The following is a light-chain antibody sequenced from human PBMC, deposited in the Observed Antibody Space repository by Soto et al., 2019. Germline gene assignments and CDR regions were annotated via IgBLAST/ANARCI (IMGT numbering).Light chain of an antibody. CDR1: SSDVGSYNR. CDR3: SSYTSSITYV. Sequence: QSVLTQPPSVSGSPGQSVTISCTGTSSDVGSYNRVSWYQQPPGTAPKLMIYDVSNRPSGVPDRFSGSKSGNTASLTISGLQADDEADYYCSSYTSSITYVFGTGTKVTVL. CDR2: DVS. J-gene: IGLJ1*01. V-gene: IGLV2-18*02.